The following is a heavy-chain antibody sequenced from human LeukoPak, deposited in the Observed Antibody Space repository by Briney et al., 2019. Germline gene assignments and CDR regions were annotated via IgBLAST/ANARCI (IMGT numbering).Heavy chain of an antibody. CDR3: ARGYYDILTGATYYYGMDV. D-gene: IGHD3-9*01. CDR2: MNPNSGNT. V-gene: IGHV1-8*01. Sequence: ASVKVSCKASGYTFTNCDINWVRQATGQGLEWMGWMNPNSGNTGYAQKFQGRVTMTRNTSISTAYMELSSLRSEDTAVYYCARGYYDILTGATYYYGMDVWGQGTTVTVSS. J-gene: IGHJ6*02. CDR1: GYTFTNCD.